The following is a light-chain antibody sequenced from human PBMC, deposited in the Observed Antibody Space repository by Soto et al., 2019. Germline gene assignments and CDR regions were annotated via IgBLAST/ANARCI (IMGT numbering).Light chain of an antibody. CDR2: NAS. CDR1: QSVSTK. Sequence: DIVMTQSPGLLSLSPGETATLSCKASQSVSTKLAWYQQRPGQTPRLLIYNASTRATGVPARFSGSWSGTDCTLTISDVQPEDFAVYYCHQRQSWPRTLGQGTKVDIK. V-gene: IGKV3-15*01. J-gene: IGKJ1*01. CDR3: HQRQSWPRT.